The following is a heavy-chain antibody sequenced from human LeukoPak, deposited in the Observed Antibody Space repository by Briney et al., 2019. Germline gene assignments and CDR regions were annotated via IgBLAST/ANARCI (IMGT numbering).Heavy chain of an antibody. CDR3: ASNTDYYYYYYMDV. CDR1: GYSFTCYW. V-gene: IGHV5-51*01. J-gene: IGHJ6*03. CDR2: IYPGDSDT. Sequence: GESLKISCXGSGYSFTCYWIGWVRQMPGKGLEWMRIIYPGDSDTRYSPSFQGQVTISADKSISTAYLQWSSLKASDTAMYYCASNTDYYYYYYMDVWGKGTTVTVSS.